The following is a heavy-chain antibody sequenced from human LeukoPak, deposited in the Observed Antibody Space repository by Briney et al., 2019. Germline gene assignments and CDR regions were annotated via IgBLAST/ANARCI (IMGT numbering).Heavy chain of an antibody. Sequence: SETLSLTCTVSDGSISTYYWSWIRQPPGKGLEWLGYIYHSGRTNYNPSLKSRVTISVDTSKNQFALKLSSVTAADTAVYYCARDRGGWLSHFDYWGQGTLVTVSS. CDR2: IYHSGRT. D-gene: IGHD6-19*01. CDR3: ARDRGGWLSHFDY. V-gene: IGHV4-59*01. CDR1: DGSISTYY. J-gene: IGHJ4*02.